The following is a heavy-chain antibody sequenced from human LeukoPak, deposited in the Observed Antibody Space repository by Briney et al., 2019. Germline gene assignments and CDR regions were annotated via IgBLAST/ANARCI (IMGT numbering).Heavy chain of an antibody. D-gene: IGHD2-2*01. CDR3: ARFDCSSTSCSRYNWFDP. V-gene: IGHV5-51*01. Sequence: GESLKISCKGSGYSFTSYWIGWVRQMPGKGLEWMGIIYPGDSDTRYSPSFQGQVTISADKSISTAYLQWSSLKASDTAMYYCARFDCSSTSCSRYNWFDPWGQGTLVTVSS. CDR2: IYPGDSDT. CDR1: GYSFTSYW. J-gene: IGHJ5*02.